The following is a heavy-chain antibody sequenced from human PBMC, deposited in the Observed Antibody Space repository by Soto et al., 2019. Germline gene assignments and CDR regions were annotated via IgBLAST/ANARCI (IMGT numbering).Heavy chain of an antibody. CDR3: ARISYWVKDY. Sequence: PSEIICVPCTVSGASLSSGSYYWSWIRQPPGKGLEWIGYFYYTGTTKYNPSLESRVTISADTSKNQFSLNLTSVTAADTAVYYCARISYWVKDYWGQGALVTSPQ. D-gene: IGHD2-8*02. V-gene: IGHV4-61*01. J-gene: IGHJ4*02. CDR1: GASLSSGSYY. CDR2: FYYTGTT.